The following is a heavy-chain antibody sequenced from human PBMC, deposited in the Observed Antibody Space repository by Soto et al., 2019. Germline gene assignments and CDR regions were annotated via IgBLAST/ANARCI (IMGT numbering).Heavy chain of an antibody. CDR3: ARRDCVGGTCYSLAGSFYYYMDV. Sequence: EVQLVESGGGLVQPGGSLRLSCAASGFTFGNYWMYWVRQAPGKGLVWVSRINSDGSVSSYADSVKGRLTISRDNVKNTLYLQMDSLRVEDTAVYYCARRDCVGGTCYSLAGSFYYYMDVWGKGTTVTVFS. D-gene: IGHD2-15*01. V-gene: IGHV3-74*01. J-gene: IGHJ6*03. CDR1: GFTFGNYW. CDR2: INSDGSVS.